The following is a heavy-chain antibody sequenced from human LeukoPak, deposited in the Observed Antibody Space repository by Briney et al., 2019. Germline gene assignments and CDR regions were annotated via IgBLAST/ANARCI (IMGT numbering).Heavy chain of an antibody. CDR2: ISYDGSNK. J-gene: IGHJ4*02. Sequence: GGSLRLSCAASGFTFSSYGMHWVRQAPGKGLEWVAVISYDGSNKYYADSVKGRFTISRDNSKNTLYLQMNSLRAEDTAGYYCAKDPGYWGQGTLVTVSS. V-gene: IGHV3-30*18. CDR3: AKDPGY. CDR1: GFTFSSYG.